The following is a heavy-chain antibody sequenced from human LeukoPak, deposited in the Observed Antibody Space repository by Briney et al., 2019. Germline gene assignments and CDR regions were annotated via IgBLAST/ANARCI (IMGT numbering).Heavy chain of an antibody. V-gene: IGHV4-59*01. J-gene: IGHJ3*02. CDR3: ARQKPLTYYYDSSGRSDAFDI. Sequence: SETLSLTCSVSGVSLSRDYWSWIRQPPGKGLEWIGIIYYTCSTNYNPPLQSRVTTSVDTSKNQFSLRLTSVTAADTAVYYCARQKPLTYYYDSSGRSDAFDIWGQGTMVTVSS. D-gene: IGHD3-22*01. CDR1: GVSLSRDY. CDR2: IYYTCST.